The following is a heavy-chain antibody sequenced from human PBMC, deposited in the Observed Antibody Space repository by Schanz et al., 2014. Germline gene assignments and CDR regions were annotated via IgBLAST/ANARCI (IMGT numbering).Heavy chain of an antibody. D-gene: IGHD3-10*01. J-gene: IGHJ3*02. CDR3: AKGRFGELSAFDI. CDR1: GFTFSSYA. CDR2: ISGGGGTT. Sequence: EVQLLESGGGLVQPGGSLRLSCVASGFTFSSYAMSWVRQAPGKGLEWVSAISGGGGTTYYADSVKGRFTISRDNSKNTLYLQMNSLRAEDTAVYYCAKGRFGELSAFDIWGQGTMVTVSS. V-gene: IGHV3-23*01.